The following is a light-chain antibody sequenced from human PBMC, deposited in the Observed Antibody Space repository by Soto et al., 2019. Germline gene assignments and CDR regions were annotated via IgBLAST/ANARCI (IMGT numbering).Light chain of an antibody. CDR2: DAS. V-gene: IGKV1-5*01. Sequence: DIQMTQSPSTLSASVGDRVTISCRASQSISSWLACYQQKPGKAPTLLIYDASSLESGVPSRFSGSGSGTGFTLTISSLQPDNVATYYCQEYNSYAPYTFGQGTKLEIK. CDR1: QSISSW. CDR3: QEYNSYAPYT. J-gene: IGKJ2*01.